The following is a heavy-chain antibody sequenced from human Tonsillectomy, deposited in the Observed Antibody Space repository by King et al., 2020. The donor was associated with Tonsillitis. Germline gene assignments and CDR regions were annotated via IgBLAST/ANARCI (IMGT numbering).Heavy chain of an antibody. Sequence: VQLQQRGAGLLKTSETLSLTCAVSSGSFSDSNWNWIRQPPGKGLEWIGEINPSGNTNYNPSLKSRVTISVDTSKNQFSLRVTSVTAAYLAIYSCPSLASFYGIDGLVQGTTVTVSS. V-gene: IGHV4-34*01. CDR1: SGSFSDSN. D-gene: IGHD3-16*01. J-gene: IGHJ6*02. CDR2: INPSGNT. CDR3: PSLASFYGIDG.